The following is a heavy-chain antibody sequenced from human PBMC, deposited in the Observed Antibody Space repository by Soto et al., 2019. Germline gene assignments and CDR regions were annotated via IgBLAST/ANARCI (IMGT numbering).Heavy chain of an antibody. D-gene: IGHD6-13*01. Sequence: SETLSLTCSVSGASISSFNWNWVRQPAGKGPEWVGRLNIAGTINYNPSLKSRITMSMDTSKNQISLHLRSVTAADTAIYYCAGDRGEYTSSWFWYFSHWGHGTLVTVSS. CDR2: LNIAGTI. V-gene: IGHV4-4*07. J-gene: IGHJ2*01. CDR3: AGDRGEYTSSWFWYFSH. CDR1: GASISSFN.